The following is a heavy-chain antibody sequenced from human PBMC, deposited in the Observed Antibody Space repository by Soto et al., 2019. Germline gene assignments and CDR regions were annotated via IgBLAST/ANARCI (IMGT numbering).Heavy chain of an antibody. CDR2: MNPDSGNR. CDR3: AKGCCRGYCIDTTSYTIDS. V-gene: IGHV1-8*01. J-gene: IGHJ4*02. Sequence: ASVKVSCKTSGYTFTSYDINWVRQATGQGLEWMGWMNPDSGNRGYAQKFQGRVTMTTDTSISKAYMELSGLRYDDTAMYYCAKGCCRGYCIDTTSYTIDSWGQGTLVTVSS. D-gene: IGHD2-2*02. CDR1: GYTFTSYD.